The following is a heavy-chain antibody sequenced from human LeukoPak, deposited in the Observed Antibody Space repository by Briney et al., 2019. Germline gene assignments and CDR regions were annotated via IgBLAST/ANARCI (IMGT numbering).Heavy chain of an antibody. V-gene: IGHV1-2*02. Sequence: ASVKVSCKASGYTFTGYYMHWVRQAPGQGLEWMGWINPNSGGTNYAQKFQGRVTMTRDTSISTAYMELSRLRSDDTALYYCGRVGATGTTSPFDYWGQGTLVTVSS. CDR1: GYTFTGYY. J-gene: IGHJ4*02. CDR2: INPNSGGT. D-gene: IGHD1-1*01. CDR3: GRVGATGTTSPFDY.